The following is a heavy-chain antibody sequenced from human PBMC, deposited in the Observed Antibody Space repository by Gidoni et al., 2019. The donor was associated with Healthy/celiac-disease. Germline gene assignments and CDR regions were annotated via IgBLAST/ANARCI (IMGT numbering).Heavy chain of an antibody. J-gene: IGHJ4*02. D-gene: IGHD2-2*01. V-gene: IGHV3-74*01. CDR3: AITRLRYCSSTSCHSGYYFDY. Sequence: EVQLVESGGGLVQPGGSLRLSCAASGLTFSSYWMHWVRQAAGTGLVWVSRINRDGSSTSYADSVKGRFTISRDNAKNTLYLQMNSLRAEDTAVYYCAITRLRYCSSTSCHSGYYFDYWGQGTLVTVSS. CDR1: GLTFSSYW. CDR2: INRDGSST.